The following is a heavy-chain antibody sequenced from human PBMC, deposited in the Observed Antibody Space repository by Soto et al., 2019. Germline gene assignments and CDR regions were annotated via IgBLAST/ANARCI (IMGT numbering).Heavy chain of an antibody. CDR1: GYTFTSYG. J-gene: IGHJ5*02. CDR2: ISAYNGNT. V-gene: IGHV1-18*01. CDR3: ARLDIVVVVAAP. D-gene: IGHD2-15*01. Sequence: GASVKVSCTASGYTFTSYGISWVRQAPGQGLEWMGWISAYNGNTNYAQKLQGRVTMTTDTSTSTAYMELRSLRSGDTAVYYCARLDIVVVVAAPWGQGTLVTVSS.